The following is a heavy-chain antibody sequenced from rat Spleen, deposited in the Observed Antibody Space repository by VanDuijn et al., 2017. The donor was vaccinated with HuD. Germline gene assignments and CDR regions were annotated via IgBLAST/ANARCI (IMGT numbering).Heavy chain of an antibody. CDR1: GFTFSNYY. CDR3: ARLGTEAIGNWFSY. CDR2: ISTSGSST. V-gene: IGHV5-25*01. J-gene: IGHJ3*01. D-gene: IGHD1-11*01. Sequence: EVQLVESGGGLVQPGRSLKLSCAASGFTFSNYYMAWVRQAPKKGLEWVATISTSGSSTYYPDSMKGRFTIPRDNAKSTLYLQMDSLTSEDTATYYCARLGTEAIGNWFSYWGQGTLVTVSS.